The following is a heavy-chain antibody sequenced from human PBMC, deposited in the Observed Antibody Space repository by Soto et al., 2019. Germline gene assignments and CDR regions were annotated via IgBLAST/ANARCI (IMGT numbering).Heavy chain of an antibody. J-gene: IGHJ6*02. CDR3: AKGSNYSYYGMDV. V-gene: IGHV3-30*18. Sequence: GGSLRLSCAAPGFTFSSYGMHWVRQAPGKGLEWVAVISYDGSNKYYADSVKGRFTISRDNSKNTLYLQMNSLRAEDTAVYYCAKGSNYSYYGMDVWGQGTTVTVSS. CDR2: ISYDGSNK. CDR1: GFTFSSYG. D-gene: IGHD3-10*01.